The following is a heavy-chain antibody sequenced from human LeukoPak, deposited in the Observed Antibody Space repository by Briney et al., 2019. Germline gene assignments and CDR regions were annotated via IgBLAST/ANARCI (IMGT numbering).Heavy chain of an antibody. CDR3: ARDIGDYGWFDP. J-gene: IGHJ5*02. CDR1: GGSISSGGYY. V-gene: IGHV4-31*03. CDR2: IYYSGST. D-gene: IGHD3-16*01. Sequence: SRTLSLTCTVSGGSISSGGYYWSWIRQHPGKGLEWIGYIYYSGSTYYNPSLKSRVTISVDTSKNQFSLKLSSVTAADTAVYYCARDIGDYGWFDPWGQGTLVTVSS.